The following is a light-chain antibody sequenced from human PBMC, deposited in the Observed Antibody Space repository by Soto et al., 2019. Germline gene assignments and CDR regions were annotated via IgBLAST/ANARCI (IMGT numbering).Light chain of an antibody. CDR3: QQYNYWPIT. V-gene: IGKV3D-15*01. CDR1: QSVSSS. CDR2: GAS. J-gene: IGKJ5*01. Sequence: EIVMTQSPVTLSLSPGERATLSCRASQSVSSSRLAWYRQKPGQAPRLLIYGASSRATGIPDRFSGSGSETDFTLTVSSLRSEDSAVYYCQQYNYWPITFGQGTRLEIK.